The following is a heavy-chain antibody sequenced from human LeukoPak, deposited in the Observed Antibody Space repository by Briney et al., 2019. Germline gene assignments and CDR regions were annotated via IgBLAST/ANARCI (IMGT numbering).Heavy chain of an antibody. CDR3: TTPQLAAAGYFDY. D-gene: IGHD6-13*01. V-gene: IGHV3-15*01. J-gene: IGHJ4*02. Sequence: GGSLRLSCAASGFTFSNAWMSWVRQAPGKGLEWVGRIKSKTDGRTTDYAAPVKGRFTIPRDDSKNTLYLQMNSLKTEDTAVYYCTTPQLAAAGYFDYWGQGTLVTVSS. CDR2: IKSKTDGRTT. CDR1: GFTFSNAW.